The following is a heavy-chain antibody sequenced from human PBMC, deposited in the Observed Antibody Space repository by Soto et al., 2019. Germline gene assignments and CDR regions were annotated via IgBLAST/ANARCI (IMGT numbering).Heavy chain of an antibody. D-gene: IGHD3-3*01. V-gene: IGHV3-15*07. CDR2: IKSKTDGGTT. CDR3: TTSRPPPYYDFWSGYYNDYYYYGMDV. J-gene: IGHJ6*02. CDR1: GFTFSNAW. Sequence: PGGSLILSCAASGFTFSNAWMNWVRQAPGKGLEWVGRIKSKTDGGTTDYAAPVKGRFTISRDDSKNTLYLQMNSLKTEDTAVYYCTTSRPPPYYDFWSGYYNDYYYYGMDVWGQGTTVTVSS.